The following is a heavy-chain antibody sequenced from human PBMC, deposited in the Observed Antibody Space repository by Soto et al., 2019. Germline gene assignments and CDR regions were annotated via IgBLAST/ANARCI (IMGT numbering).Heavy chain of an antibody. J-gene: IGHJ4*02. D-gene: IGHD1-26*01. V-gene: IGHV3-11*06. CDR1: GFTFSDYY. CDR2: ISSSSSYT. CDR3: ARDRGLQPETFDY. Sequence: QVQLVESGGGLVKPGGSLRLSCAASGFTFSDYYMSWIRQAPGKGLEWVSYISSSSSYTNYADSVKGRFTISRDNAKNSLYLRMNSLRAEDTAVYYCARDRGLQPETFDYWGQGTLVTVSS.